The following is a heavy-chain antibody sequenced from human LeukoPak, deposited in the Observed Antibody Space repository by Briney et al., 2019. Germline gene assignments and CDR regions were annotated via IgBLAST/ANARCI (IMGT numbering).Heavy chain of an antibody. Sequence: SGTLSLTCAVSGGSISSSNWWSWVRQPPGKGLEWIGEIYHSGSTNYNPSLKSRVTISVDKSKNQFSLKLSSVTAADTAVYYCAREGRVGYSYGYNWFDPWGQGTLVIVSS. CDR2: IYHSGST. V-gene: IGHV4-4*02. CDR3: AREGRVGYSYGYNWFDP. J-gene: IGHJ5*02. D-gene: IGHD5-18*01. CDR1: GGSISSSNW.